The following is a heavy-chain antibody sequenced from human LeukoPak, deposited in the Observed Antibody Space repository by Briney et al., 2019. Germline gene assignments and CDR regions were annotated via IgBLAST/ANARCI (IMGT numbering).Heavy chain of an antibody. D-gene: IGHD2-8*01. CDR3: ARELRAGYCTNGVCHTPFDY. CDR2: INSSSSYI. CDR1: GFTFSSYS. J-gene: IGHJ4*02. V-gene: IGHV3-21*01. Sequence: GGSLRLSCAASGFTFSSYSMNWVRQAPGKGLEWVSSINSSSSYIHYADSVKGRFTISRDNAKNSLYLQMNSLRAEDTAVYYCARELRAGYCTNGVCHTPFDYWGQGTLVTVSS.